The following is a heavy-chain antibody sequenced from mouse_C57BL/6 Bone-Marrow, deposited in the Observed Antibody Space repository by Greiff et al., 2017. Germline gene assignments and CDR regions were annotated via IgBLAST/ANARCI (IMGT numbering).Heavy chain of an antibody. J-gene: IGHJ4*01. CDR2: IDPNSGGT. CDR3: ARKGAYYSNYAYAMDY. V-gene: IGHV1-72*01. CDR1: GYTFTSYW. D-gene: IGHD2-5*01. Sequence: QVHVKQPGAELVKPGASVKLSCKASGYTFTSYWMHWVKQRPGRGLEWIGRIDPNSGGTKYNEKFKSKATLTVDKPSSTAYMQLSSLTSEDSAVYYCARKGAYYSNYAYAMDYWGQGTSVTVSS.